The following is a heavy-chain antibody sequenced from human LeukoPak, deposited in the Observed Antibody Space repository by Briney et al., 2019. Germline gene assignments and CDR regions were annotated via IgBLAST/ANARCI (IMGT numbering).Heavy chain of an antibody. V-gene: IGHV1-18*01. J-gene: IGHJ4*02. D-gene: IGHD1-26*01. CDR2: ISAYNGNT. Sequence: ASVKVSCKASGYTFTSYGISWVRQAPGQGLEWMGWISAYNGNTNYAQRLQGRVTMTEDTSTDTAYMELSSLRSEDTAVYYCATPSGSYYRYFDYWGQGTLVTVSS. CDR3: ATPSGSYYRYFDY. CDR1: GYTFTSYG.